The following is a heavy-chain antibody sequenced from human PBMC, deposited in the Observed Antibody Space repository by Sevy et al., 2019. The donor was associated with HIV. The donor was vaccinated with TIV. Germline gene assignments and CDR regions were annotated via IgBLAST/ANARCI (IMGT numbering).Heavy chain of an antibody. CDR3: ARKYDSSGYFDY. J-gene: IGHJ4*02. Sequence: GGSLRLSCAASGFTFSNYAMNWVRQAPGKGLEWVSGISGSGGSGDKTDYADSVKGRVTISSDDSKNSLYLQLNSLRAEETAIYYCARKYDSSGYFDYWGQGTLVTVSS. CDR2: ISGSGGSGDKT. CDR1: GFTFSNYA. D-gene: IGHD3-22*01. V-gene: IGHV3-23*01.